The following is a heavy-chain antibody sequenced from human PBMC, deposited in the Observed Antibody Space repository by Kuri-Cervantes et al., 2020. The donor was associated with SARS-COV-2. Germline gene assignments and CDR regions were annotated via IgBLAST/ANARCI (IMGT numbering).Heavy chain of an antibody. CDR1: GYTFTNND. CDR3: ARDPGYSSGWYSLFDY. D-gene: IGHD6-19*01. CDR2: ISAYNGNT. J-gene: IGHJ4*02. V-gene: IGHV1-18*01. Sequence: ASVKVSCKASGYTFTNNDINWVRQASGQGLEWMGWISAYNGNTNYAQKLQGRVTMTTDTSTSTAYMELRSLRSDDTAVYYCARDPGYSSGWYSLFDYWGQGTLVTVSS.